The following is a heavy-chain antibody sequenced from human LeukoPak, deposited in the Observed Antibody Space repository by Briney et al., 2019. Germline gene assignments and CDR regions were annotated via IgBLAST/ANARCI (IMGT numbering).Heavy chain of an antibody. D-gene: IGHD5-18*01. Sequence: SETLSLTCTVSGGSISSYYWSWIRQPPGKGLEWIGYIYYSGSTNYNPSLKSRVTISVDTSKNQFSLKLSSVTAADTAVYYCARDRWIQTGAFDIWGQGTMVTVSS. J-gene: IGHJ3*02. CDR1: GGSISSYY. V-gene: IGHV4-59*01. CDR3: ARDRWIQTGAFDI. CDR2: IYYSGST.